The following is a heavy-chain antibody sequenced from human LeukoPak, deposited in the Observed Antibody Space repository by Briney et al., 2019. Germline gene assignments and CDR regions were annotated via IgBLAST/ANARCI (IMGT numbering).Heavy chain of an antibody. J-gene: IGHJ6*03. CDR2: IDNRGAT. CDR1: GASVNNYF. D-gene: IGHD2-8*02. V-gene: IGHV4-59*02. CDR3: ARGDESTGHHLTYSYYMDV. Sequence: SETLSLTCSVSGASVNNYFWTWVRQPPGKGLVWIGLIDNRGATYYNPSLTSRVSISVDASKNGFSLNLRSVAPADTAVYYCARGDESTGHHLTYSYYMDVWGKGITVTVS.